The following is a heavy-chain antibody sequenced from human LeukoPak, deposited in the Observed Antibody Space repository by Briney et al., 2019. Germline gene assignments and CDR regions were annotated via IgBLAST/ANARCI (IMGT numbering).Heavy chain of an antibody. J-gene: IGHJ3*02. CDR3: AKDRRGNWNYVGAFDI. V-gene: IGHV3-23*01. Sequence: QPGGSLRLSCAASGFTFSNYAMNWVRQAPGKGLEWVSIISEGGGSTYYADSVKGRFTISRDNSKNTLYLQMNSLRVEDTAVYYCAKDRRGNWNYVGAFDIWGQGTMVTVSS. D-gene: IGHD1-7*01. CDR1: GFTFSNYA. CDR2: ISEGGGST.